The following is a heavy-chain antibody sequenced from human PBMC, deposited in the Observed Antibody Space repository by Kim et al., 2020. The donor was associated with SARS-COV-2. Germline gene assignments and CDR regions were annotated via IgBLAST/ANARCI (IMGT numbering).Heavy chain of an antibody. CDR3: ARDTGGYYPGVLDY. V-gene: IGHV3-33*01. J-gene: IGHJ4*02. CDR1: GFTFSSYG. CDR2: IWYDGSNK. D-gene: IGHD3-22*01. Sequence: GGSLRLSCAASGFTFSSYGMHWVRQAPGKGLEWVAVIWYDGSNKYYADSVKGRFTISRDNSKNTLYLQMNSLRAEDTAVYYCARDTGGYYPGVLDYWGQGTLVTVSS.